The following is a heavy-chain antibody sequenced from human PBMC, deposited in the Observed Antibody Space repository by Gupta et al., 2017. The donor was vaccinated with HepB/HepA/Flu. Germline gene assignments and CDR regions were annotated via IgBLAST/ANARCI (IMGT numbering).Heavy chain of an antibody. CDR1: GFNFDNYA. D-gene: IGHD2-15*01. J-gene: IGHJ4*02. CDR2: ISDRASGGTT. CDR3: VTPYGWGSCSHDCFAEF. V-gene: IGHV3-23*01. Sequence: EVQLLESGGDLVQPGGSLTLSCAASGFNFDNYAMYWVRQAPGKGLEWISTISDRASGGTTLYADSVRGRFTISRDYSRKTVSLQMSSLRAEDTARYYCVTPYGWGSCSHDCFAEFWGQGTLVTVSS.